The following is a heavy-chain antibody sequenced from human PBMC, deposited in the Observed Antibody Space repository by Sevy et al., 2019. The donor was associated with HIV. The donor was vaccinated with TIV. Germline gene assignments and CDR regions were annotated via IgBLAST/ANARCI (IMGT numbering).Heavy chain of an antibody. Sequence: SETLSLTCNVSGDSISRYYWNWIRQPPGKGLEWIGNIYYTGSTNYNPSFSSRVTISIDTSKNQFSLKLTSVTAADTAVYYCAKPLGAAPTAFDVWGQGTMVTVSS. CDR2: IYYTGST. CDR1: GDSISRYY. CDR3: AKPLGAAPTAFDV. V-gene: IGHV4-59*08. J-gene: IGHJ3*01. D-gene: IGHD6-13*01.